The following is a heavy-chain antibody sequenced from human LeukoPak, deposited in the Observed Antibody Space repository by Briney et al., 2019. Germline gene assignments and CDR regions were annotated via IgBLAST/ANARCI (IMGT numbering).Heavy chain of an antibody. Sequence: SETLSLTCTVSGGSISSYYWSLIRQPAGKGLEWIGRIYTSGSTNYNPSLKSRVTMSVDTSKNQFSLKLSSVTAADTAVYYCARDGYSSSTSFDYWGQGTLVTVSS. J-gene: IGHJ4*02. CDR1: GGSISSYY. V-gene: IGHV4-4*07. CDR2: IYTSGST. CDR3: ARDGYSSSTSFDY. D-gene: IGHD6-6*01.